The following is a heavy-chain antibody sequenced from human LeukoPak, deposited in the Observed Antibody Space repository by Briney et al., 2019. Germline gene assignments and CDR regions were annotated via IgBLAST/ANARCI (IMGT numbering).Heavy chain of an antibody. D-gene: IGHD4-11*01. V-gene: IGHV3-23*01. CDR3: AKDATVTSEGDAFDI. CDR2: ITGSGTTT. Sequence: PGGSLRLSCVASGIAFRNYAMTWVRQAPGKGLEWVSSITGSGTTTRYADSVKGRFTISRDNSKNTLYLQMNSLRAEDTAVYYCAKDATVTSEGDAFDIWGQGTMVTVSS. CDR1: GIAFRNYA. J-gene: IGHJ3*02.